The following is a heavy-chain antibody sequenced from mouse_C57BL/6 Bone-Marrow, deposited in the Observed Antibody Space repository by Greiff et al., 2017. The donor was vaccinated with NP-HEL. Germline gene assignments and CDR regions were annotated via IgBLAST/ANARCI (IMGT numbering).Heavy chain of an antibody. Sequence: QVQLQQSGAELMKPGASVKLSCKATGYTFSGYWIEWVKQRPGHGLEWIGEILPGSGSTNYNEKFKGKATFTAYTSSNTAYMQLSSLTTEDSAIYYCARPYSNPYYFDYWRQGTTLTVSS. D-gene: IGHD2-5*01. CDR1: GYTFSGYW. CDR3: ARPYSNPYYFDY. V-gene: IGHV1-9*01. CDR2: ILPGSGST. J-gene: IGHJ2*01.